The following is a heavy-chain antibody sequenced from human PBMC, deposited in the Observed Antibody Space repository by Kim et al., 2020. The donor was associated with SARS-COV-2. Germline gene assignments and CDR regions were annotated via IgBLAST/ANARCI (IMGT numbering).Heavy chain of an antibody. Sequence: TLSLTCTVSGGSISSGAYYWSWIRQHPGEGLEWIGYIYYSGSTYYNPSLKSRVTMSVDTSKNQFSLKLSSVTVADTAVYYCARAKARVVVDAFDIWG. D-gene: IGHD3-22*01. CDR3: ARAKARVVVDAFDI. CDR2: IYYSGST. CDR1: GGSISSGAYY. J-gene: IGHJ3*02. V-gene: IGHV4-31*03.